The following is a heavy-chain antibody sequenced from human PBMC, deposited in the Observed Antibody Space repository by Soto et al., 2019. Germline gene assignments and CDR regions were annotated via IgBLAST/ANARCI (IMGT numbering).Heavy chain of an antibody. CDR3: IHSRCGGDCLRSYSSHYYYGLAV. D-gene: IGHD2-21*02. Sequence: QITLKESGPTLVKPTQTLTLTCSVSGFSLNTGGLGVGWIRQPPGKALEWLALIYWDDDKRYSPSLRNRLSIRKDTSNTPVVFTMPNMVPVDTATYYCIHSRCGGDCLRSYSSHYYYGLAVWGQGTTVTVSS. CDR1: GFSLNTGGLG. V-gene: IGHV2-5*02. CDR2: IYWDDDK. J-gene: IGHJ6*02.